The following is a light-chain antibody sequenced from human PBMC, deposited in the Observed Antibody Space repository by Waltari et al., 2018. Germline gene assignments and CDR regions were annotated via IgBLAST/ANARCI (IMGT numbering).Light chain of an antibody. CDR3: QQYYSIPLT. Sequence: DIVMTQSPDSLAVSLGERATINCKSSQSVLSSSNNNNYLAWYQERPGQPPTLLIFWASTLESGVHERFSGSGSGTDFTLTISSLQAEAVAVYYCQQYYSIPLTFGGGTKVEIK. CDR2: WAS. J-gene: IGKJ4*01. V-gene: IGKV4-1*01. CDR1: QSVLSSSNNNNY.